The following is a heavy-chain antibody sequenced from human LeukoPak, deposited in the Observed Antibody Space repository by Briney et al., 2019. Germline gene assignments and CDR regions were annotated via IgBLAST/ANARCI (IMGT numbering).Heavy chain of an antibody. CDR2: IGTAGDT. Sequence: GGSLRLSCAASGFTFSSYDMHWVRQATGKGLEWVSAIGTAGDTYYPGSVKGRFTISRENAKNSLYLQMNSLRAGDTAVYYCARTLRSSSSGMYYFDYWGQGTLVAVSS. CDR3: ARTLRSSSSGMYYFDY. J-gene: IGHJ4*02. D-gene: IGHD6-6*01. CDR1: GFTFSSYD. V-gene: IGHV3-13*01.